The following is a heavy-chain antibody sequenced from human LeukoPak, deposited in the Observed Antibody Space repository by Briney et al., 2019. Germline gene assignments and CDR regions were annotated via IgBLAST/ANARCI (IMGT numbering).Heavy chain of an antibody. V-gene: IGHV3-7*01. CDR2: IKKDGSEK. D-gene: IGHD6-19*01. J-gene: IGHJ6*02. CDR3: ARQKVVAGTRDYYYYGLDV. Sequence: PGGSLRLSCAASGFTFSNYWMSWVRQAPGKGLEWVANIKKDGSEKYYVDSVKGRFTISRDNAKNSLYLQVNSLRAEDTAVYYCARQKVVAGTRDYYYYGLDVWGQGTTVTVSS. CDR1: GFTFSNYW.